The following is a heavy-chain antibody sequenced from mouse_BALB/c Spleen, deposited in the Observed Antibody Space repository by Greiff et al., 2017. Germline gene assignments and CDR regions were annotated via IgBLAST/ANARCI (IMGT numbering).Heavy chain of an antibody. D-gene: IGHD1-1*02. Sequence: EVMLVESGGGLVQPGGSLRLSCATSGFTFTDYYMSWVRQPPGKALEWLGFIRNKANGYTTEYSASVKGRFTISRDNSQSILYLQMNTLRAEDSATYYCARVGGNYAMDDWGQGTSVTVSS. J-gene: IGHJ4*01. V-gene: IGHV7-3*02. CDR1: GFTFTDYY. CDR3: ARVGGNYAMDD. CDR2: IRNKANGYTT.